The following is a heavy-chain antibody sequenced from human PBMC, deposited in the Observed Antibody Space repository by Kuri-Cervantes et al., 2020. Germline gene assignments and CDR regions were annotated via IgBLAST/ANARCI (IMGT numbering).Heavy chain of an antibody. CDR1: GFTFSSYA. Sequence: GGSLRLSCAASGFTFSSYAMHWVRQAPGKGLEWVAVISYDGSNKYYADSVKGRFTISRDNSKNTLYLQMNSLRAEDTAVYYCARVRAYRQLRLGVYFDYWGQGTLVTVSS. D-gene: IGHD1-26*01. CDR2: ISYDGSNK. CDR3: ARVRAYRQLRLGVYFDY. V-gene: IGHV3-30-3*01. J-gene: IGHJ4*02.